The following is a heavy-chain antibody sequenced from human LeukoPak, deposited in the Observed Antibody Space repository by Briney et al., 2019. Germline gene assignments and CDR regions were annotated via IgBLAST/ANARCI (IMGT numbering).Heavy chain of an antibody. V-gene: IGHV4-4*07. CDR1: GVSITSNY. Sequence: SETLSLTCSVSGVSITSNYWTWIRQPAGRGLEWIGRVSTRGNTNYNPSLKSRVTMSVDTSKNQFSLRLSSVTAADTAVYYCARVDCSGGSCFSLDYWGQGTLVTVSS. CDR2: VSTRGNT. D-gene: IGHD2-15*01. CDR3: ARVDCSGGSCFSLDY. J-gene: IGHJ4*02.